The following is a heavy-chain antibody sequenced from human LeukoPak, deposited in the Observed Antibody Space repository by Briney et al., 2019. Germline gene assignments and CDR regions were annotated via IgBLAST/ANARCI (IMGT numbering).Heavy chain of an antibody. Sequence: GGSLRLSCAASGFTFSSYGMHWVRQAPGKGLEWVANIKQDGSEKYYVDSVKGRFTISRDNAKNSLYLQMNSLRAEDTAVYYCAREWELPFDYWGQGTLVTVSS. J-gene: IGHJ4*02. D-gene: IGHD1-26*01. CDR2: IKQDGSEK. CDR3: AREWELPFDY. V-gene: IGHV3-7*01. CDR1: GFTFSSYG.